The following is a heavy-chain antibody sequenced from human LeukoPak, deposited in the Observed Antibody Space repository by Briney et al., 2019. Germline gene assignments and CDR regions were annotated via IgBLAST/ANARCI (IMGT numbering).Heavy chain of an antibody. Sequence: GGSLRLSCAASGFTFSSYSMNWVRQAPGKGLEWVSSISSSSYIYYADSVKGRFTISRDNAKNSLYLQMNSLRAEDTAVYYCARTIVSYTTGWYNIDYWGQGTLVTVSS. CDR3: ARTIVSYTTGWYNIDY. D-gene: IGHD5/OR15-5a*01. V-gene: IGHV3-21*01. CDR2: ISSSSYI. CDR1: GFTFSSYS. J-gene: IGHJ4*02.